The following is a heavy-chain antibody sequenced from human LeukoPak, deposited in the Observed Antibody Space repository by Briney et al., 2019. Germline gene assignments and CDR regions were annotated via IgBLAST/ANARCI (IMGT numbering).Heavy chain of an antibody. CDR3: AKDGLPGQVAGRFDY. Sequence: GGSLRLSCATSGVTFSNYAMSWVRQAPGKGLEWVSAISGSGGSTYYADSGKGRFAIFRDYSKNTLYLQMNSLGAEDTAVYYCAKDGLPGQVAGRFDYWGQGTLVTVSS. CDR1: GVTFSNYA. V-gene: IGHV3-23*01. D-gene: IGHD5-12*01. J-gene: IGHJ4*02. CDR2: ISGSGGST.